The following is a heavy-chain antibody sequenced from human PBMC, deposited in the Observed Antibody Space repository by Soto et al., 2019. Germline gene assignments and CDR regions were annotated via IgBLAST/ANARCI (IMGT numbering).Heavy chain of an antibody. CDR1: GYTFTSYS. D-gene: IGHD1-26*01. CDR3: ARGSESPAVGDY. Sequence: GASVKVSCKASGYTFTSYSMHWVRQAPGQGLEWMGWINPNSGGTNYAQKFQGWVTMTRDTSISTAYMELSRLRSDDTAVYYCARGSESPAVGDYWGQGTLVTVSS. J-gene: IGHJ4*02. CDR2: INPNSGGT. V-gene: IGHV1-2*04.